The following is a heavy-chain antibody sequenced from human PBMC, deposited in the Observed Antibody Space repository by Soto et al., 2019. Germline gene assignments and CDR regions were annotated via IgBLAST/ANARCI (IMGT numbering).Heavy chain of an antibody. Sequence: GGSLRLSCAASGFTFSSYGMHWVRQTPGKGLEWVAVISYDGSNKYYADSVKGRFTISRDNSKNTLYLQMNSLRAEDTAVYYCAKDRAIFGVVITLDYWGQGTLVTVSS. J-gene: IGHJ4*02. D-gene: IGHD3-3*01. CDR3: AKDRAIFGVVITLDY. CDR2: ISYDGSNK. CDR1: GFTFSSYG. V-gene: IGHV3-30*18.